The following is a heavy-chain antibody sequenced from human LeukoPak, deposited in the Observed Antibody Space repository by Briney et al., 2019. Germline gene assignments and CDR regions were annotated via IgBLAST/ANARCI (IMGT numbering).Heavy chain of an antibody. CDR2: INPSGGST. Sequence: ASVKVSCKASGYTFTSYYMHWVRQAPGQGLEWMGIINPSGGSTSYAQKFQGRVTMTRDTSTSTVYMELSSLRSEDTAVYYCARGSPVPTVTSDPLDYWGQGTLVTVSS. J-gene: IGHJ4*02. CDR1: GYTFTSYY. D-gene: IGHD4-17*01. V-gene: IGHV1-46*01. CDR3: ARGSPVPTVTSDPLDY.